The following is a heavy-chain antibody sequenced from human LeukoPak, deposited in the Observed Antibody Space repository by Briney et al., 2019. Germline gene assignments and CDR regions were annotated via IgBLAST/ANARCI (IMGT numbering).Heavy chain of an antibody. CDR3: ARWVIAAGV. Sequence: ASVKVSCKASGYTFTGHYMHWVRQAPGQGLEWMGWINPDSGDTNYQGRVTMTRDTSISTAYMELSRLISDDTAVYYCARWVIAAGVWGQGTLVTVSS. V-gene: IGHV1-2*02. CDR2: INPDSGDT. D-gene: IGHD3-10*01. CDR1: GYTFTGHY. J-gene: IGHJ4*02.